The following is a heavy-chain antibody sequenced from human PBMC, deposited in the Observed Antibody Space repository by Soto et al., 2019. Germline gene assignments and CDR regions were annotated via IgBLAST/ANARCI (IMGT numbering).Heavy chain of an antibody. CDR2: IYYSGGT. D-gene: IGHD6-19*01. CDR1: GAALSNGGYF. CDR3: TREQSDDNYFDP. Sequence: PSETLSLTCTVSGAALSNGGYFYTWARQPPGKGLEWLGYIYYSGGTNYNPSLKSRVTISLDKSKSQFSLRLISVTAADTAVYYCTREQSDDNYFDPWGQGTLVTVSS. J-gene: IGHJ5*02. V-gene: IGHV4-61*08.